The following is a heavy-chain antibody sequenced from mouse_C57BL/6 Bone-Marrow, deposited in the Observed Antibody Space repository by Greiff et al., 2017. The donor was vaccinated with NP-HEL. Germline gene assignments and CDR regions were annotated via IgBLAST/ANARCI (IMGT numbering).Heavy chain of an antibody. CDR3: AYYSRDFDY. Sequence: EVKLMESGPGLVKPSQSLSLTCSVTGYSITSGYYWNWIRQFPGNKLEWMGYISYDGSNNYNPSLKNRISITRYTSKNQFFLKLNSVTTEDTATYYCAYYSRDFDYWGQGTTLTVSS. CDR1: GYSITSGYY. V-gene: IGHV3-6*01. J-gene: IGHJ2*01. CDR2: ISYDGSN. D-gene: IGHD1-1*01.